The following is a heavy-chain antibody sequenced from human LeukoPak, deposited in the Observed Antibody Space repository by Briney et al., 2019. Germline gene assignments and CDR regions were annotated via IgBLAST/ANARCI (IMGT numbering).Heavy chain of an antibody. CDR1: GFTFSSYA. CDR3: ARDPPSEQWPPLQSFQH. J-gene: IGHJ1*01. CDR2: ISYDGSNK. Sequence: GGSLRLSCAASGFTFSSYAMHWVRQAPGKGLEWVAVISYDGSNKYYADSVKGRFTISRDNSKNTLYLQMNSLRAEDTAVYYCARDPPSEQWPPLQSFQHWGQGTLATVSS. V-gene: IGHV3-30-3*01. D-gene: IGHD6-19*01.